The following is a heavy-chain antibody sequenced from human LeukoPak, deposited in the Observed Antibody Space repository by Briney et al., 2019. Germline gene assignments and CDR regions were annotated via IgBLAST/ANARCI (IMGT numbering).Heavy chain of an antibody. CDR3: ARDLYYGSGSLDC. V-gene: IGHV1-2*02. D-gene: IGHD3-10*01. CDR2: INPNSGGT. Sequence: ASVKVSCKASGYTFTGYYMHWVRQAPGQGLEWMGWINPNSGGTNYAQKFQGRVTMTRDTSISTAYMELSRLTSDDTAVYYCARDLYYGSGSLDCWGQGTLVTVSS. J-gene: IGHJ4*02. CDR1: GYTFTGYY.